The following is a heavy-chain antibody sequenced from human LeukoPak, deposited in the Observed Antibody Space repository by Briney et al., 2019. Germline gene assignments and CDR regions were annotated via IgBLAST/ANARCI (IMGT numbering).Heavy chain of an antibody. CDR1: GGSISSGGYY. D-gene: IGHD7-27*01. J-gene: IGHJ4*02. Sequence: SETLSLTCTVSGGSISSGGYYWSWIRQHPGKGLEWIGYIYYSGSTYYNPSLKSRVTISVDTSKNQFPLKLSSVTAADTAVYYCARDSRYWGGFDYWGQGTLVTVSS. CDR3: ARDSRYWGGFDY. V-gene: IGHV4-31*03. CDR2: IYYSGST.